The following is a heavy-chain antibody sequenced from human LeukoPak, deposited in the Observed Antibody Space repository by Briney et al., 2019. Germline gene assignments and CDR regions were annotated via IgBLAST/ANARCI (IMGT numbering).Heavy chain of an antibody. CDR2: INHSGST. Sequence: SETLSLTCAVYGGSFSGYYWSWIRQPPGKGLEWIGEINHSGSTNYNPSLKSRVTISVDTPKNQFSLNLSSVTAADTAVYYCARGLLGNYFDYWGQGTLVTVSS. V-gene: IGHV4-34*01. CDR1: GGSFSGYY. J-gene: IGHJ4*02. CDR3: ARGLLGNYFDY.